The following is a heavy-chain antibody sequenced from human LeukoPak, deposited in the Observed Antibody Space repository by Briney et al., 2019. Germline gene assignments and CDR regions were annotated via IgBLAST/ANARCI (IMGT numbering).Heavy chain of an antibody. CDR3: ARLGDGYTFYFDY. CDR2: IYDSGST. V-gene: IGHV4-59*01. D-gene: IGHD2-2*02. Sequence: SETLSLTCTVSGGSISTYYWSWIRQPPGKGLEWIGYIYDSGSTNYNPSLKSRVTISVDTSKNQFSLKLSSVTAADTAVYYCARLGDGYTFYFDYWGQGTLVTVSS. J-gene: IGHJ4*02. CDR1: GGSISTYY.